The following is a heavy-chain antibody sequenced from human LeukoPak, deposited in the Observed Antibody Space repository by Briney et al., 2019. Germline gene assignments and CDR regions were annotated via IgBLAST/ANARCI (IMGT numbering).Heavy chain of an antibody. CDR2: IYTSGST. Sequence: SETLSLTCTVSGGSISSGSYYWSWIRQPAGKGLEWIGRIYTSGSTNYNPSLKSRVTISVDTSKNQFSLKLSSVTAADTAVYYCARGDYDSSGYYLDYWGQGTLVTVSS. D-gene: IGHD3-22*01. CDR1: GGSISSGSYY. CDR3: ARGDYDSSGYYLDY. V-gene: IGHV4-61*02. J-gene: IGHJ4*02.